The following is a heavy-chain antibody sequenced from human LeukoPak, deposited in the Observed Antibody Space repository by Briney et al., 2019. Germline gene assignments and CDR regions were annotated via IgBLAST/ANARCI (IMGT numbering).Heavy chain of an antibody. CDR2: IYYSGST. CDR1: GGSISSHY. CDR3: ARHMSSGTYPMDV. Sequence: KTSEPLSLTCTVSGGSISSHYWSWIRQPPGKGLEWIAYIYYSGSTNYNPSLQSRVTISVDTSKNQLSLKVSSVTAADMAVYYCARHMSSGTYPMDVWGQGTTVTVSS. V-gene: IGHV4-59*08. D-gene: IGHD1-26*01. J-gene: IGHJ6*02.